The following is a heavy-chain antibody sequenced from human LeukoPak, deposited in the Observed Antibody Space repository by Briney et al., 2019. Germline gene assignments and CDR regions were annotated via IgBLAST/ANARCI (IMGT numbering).Heavy chain of an antibody. Sequence: RAGGSLRLSCAASGFTFDDYGMSWVRQAPGKGLEWVSGINWNGDSTGYADSVKGRFTISRDNAKNSLYLQMNSLRAEDTAVYYCASKWRGYSGYDTFDYWGQGTLVTVSS. CDR1: GFTFDDYG. D-gene: IGHD5-12*01. J-gene: IGHJ4*02. CDR2: INWNGDST. V-gene: IGHV3-20*04. CDR3: ASKWRGYSGYDTFDY.